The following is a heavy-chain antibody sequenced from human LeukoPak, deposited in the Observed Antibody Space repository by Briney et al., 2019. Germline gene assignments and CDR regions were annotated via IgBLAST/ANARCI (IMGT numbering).Heavy chain of an antibody. CDR1: GGSISSGGYY. CDR3: ARTPGGITFGGVRWFYP. D-gene: IGHD3-16*01. Sequence: SQTLSLTCTVSGGSISSGGYYWSWIRQHPGKGLEWIGCIYYSGSTYYNPSLKSRVTISVDTSKNQFSLKLSSVTAANTAVYYCARTPGGITFGGVRWFYPWGQGTLVTVSS. V-gene: IGHV4-31*03. J-gene: IGHJ5*02. CDR2: IYYSGST.